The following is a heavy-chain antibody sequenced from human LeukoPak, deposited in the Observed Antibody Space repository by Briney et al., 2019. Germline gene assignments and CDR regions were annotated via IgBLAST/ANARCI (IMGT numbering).Heavy chain of an antibody. Sequence: SETLSLTCTVSGGSISSYYWSWIRQPPGKGLEWIGYIYYSGSTNYNPSLKSRVTISVDTSKNQFSLKLSSVTAADTAVYYCARVYYGSGRSLGAFDIWGQGTMVTVSS. D-gene: IGHD3-10*01. CDR2: IYYSGST. J-gene: IGHJ3*02. CDR3: ARVYYGSGRSLGAFDI. V-gene: IGHV4-59*01. CDR1: GGSISSYY.